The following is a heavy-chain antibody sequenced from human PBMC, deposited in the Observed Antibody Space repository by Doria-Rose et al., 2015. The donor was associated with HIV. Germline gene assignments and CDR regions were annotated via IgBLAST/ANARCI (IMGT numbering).Heavy chain of an antibody. D-gene: IGHD6-13*01. Sequence: QITLKESGPVLVKPTETLTLTCTVSGVSLSSPGMGVSWIRHPPGKALEWLANIFSDDERSYKTYLKSRLTISRGTSKSQVVLTMTDMDPVDTATYYCARIKSSRWYHKYYFDFWGQGTLVIVSA. J-gene: IGHJ4*02. CDR2: IFSDDER. CDR1: GVSLSSPGMG. CDR3: ARIKSSRWYHKYYFDF. V-gene: IGHV2-26*01.